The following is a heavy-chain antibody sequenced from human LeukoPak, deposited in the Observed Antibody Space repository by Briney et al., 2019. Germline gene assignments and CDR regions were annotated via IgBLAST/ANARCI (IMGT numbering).Heavy chain of an antibody. J-gene: IGHJ4*02. CDR1: GFTFSTYW. D-gene: IGHD6-19*01. Sequence: GGSLRLSCAASGFTFSTYWMSWVRQAAGRGLEWVANIKQDGSEKYYVDSVKGRFTISRDNAKNSLYLQMNSLRAEDTAVYYCARHHRYTSGWSTPSSVFDYWGQGTLVTVSS. V-gene: IGHV3-7*04. CDR3: ARHHRYTSGWSTPSSVFDY. CDR2: IKQDGSEK.